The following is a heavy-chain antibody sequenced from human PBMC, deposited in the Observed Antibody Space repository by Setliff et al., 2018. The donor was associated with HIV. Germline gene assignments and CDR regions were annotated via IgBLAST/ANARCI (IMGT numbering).Heavy chain of an antibody. CDR2: VNPNSGDA. V-gene: IGHV1-2*02. CDR3: ARNFGLSPSGKYYYYYGMDI. J-gene: IGHJ6*02. CDR1: GYSFTTYG. Sequence: GASVKVSCKASGYSFTTYGISWVRQAPGQGLEWVGWVNPNSGDAIYAQNFQGRVTMTRDTSINAAYMELRGLRSDDTAVYYCARNFGLSPSGKYYYYYGMDIWGQGTTVTVSS. D-gene: IGHD3-10*01.